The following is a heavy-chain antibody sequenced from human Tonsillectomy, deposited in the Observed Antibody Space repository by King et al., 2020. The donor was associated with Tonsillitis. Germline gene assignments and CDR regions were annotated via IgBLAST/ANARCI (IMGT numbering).Heavy chain of an antibody. J-gene: IGHJ4*02. CDR2: IYSGGST. CDR1: GFTVSSNY. D-gene: IGHD3-3*01. CDR3: ARGYDFWSGYVGY. Sequence: VQLVESGGGLVQPGGSLRLSCVASGFTVSSNYMSCVRQAPGKGLEWVSVIYSGGSTYYADSVKGRFTISPDNSKNTLYLQMNSLRAEDTAVYYCARGYDFWSGYVGYWGQGTLVTVSS. V-gene: IGHV3-66*01.